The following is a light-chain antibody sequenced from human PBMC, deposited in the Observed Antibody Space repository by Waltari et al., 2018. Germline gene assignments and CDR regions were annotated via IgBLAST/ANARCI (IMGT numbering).Light chain of an antibody. Sequence: DFVMTQSPLSLHVTLGQPASISCRSSQSLVHSHGNTYLNWFQQRPGQSPRRLFYRVSNRDSGVPDRFSGSGSGTDFTLKISRVEAEDVGVYYCMQGTHWPWTFGQGTKVEIK. CDR1: QSLVHSHGNTY. V-gene: IGKV2-30*02. CDR3: MQGTHWPWT. J-gene: IGKJ1*01. CDR2: RVS.